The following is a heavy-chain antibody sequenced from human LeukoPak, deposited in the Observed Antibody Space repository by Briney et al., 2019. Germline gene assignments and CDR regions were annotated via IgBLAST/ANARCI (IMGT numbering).Heavy chain of an antibody. D-gene: IGHD1-1*01. CDR2: ISAYNGNT. CDR3: ARGMGLYNWNDSGFDY. CDR1: GYTFTSYG. V-gene: IGHV1-18*01. Sequence: GASVTVSCKASGYTFTSYGISWVRQAPGQGLEWMGWISAYNGNTNYAQKLQGRVTMTTDTSTSTAYMELRSLRSDDTAVYYCARGMGLYNWNDSGFDYWGQGTLVTVSS. J-gene: IGHJ4*02.